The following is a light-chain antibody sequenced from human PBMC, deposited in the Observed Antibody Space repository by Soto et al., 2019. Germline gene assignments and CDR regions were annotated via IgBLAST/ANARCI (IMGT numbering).Light chain of an antibody. CDR3: SSYTNTMTLIV. CDR2: EVT. Sequence: QSVLTQPASVSGSPGQSITISCTGSTSDVATYRYVSWYQQYPGKAPKLLISEVTHRPSGISDRFSGSKSDNTASLTISGLQAEDEADYYCSSYTNTMTLIVFGTGTKVTVL. CDR1: TSDVATYRY. J-gene: IGLJ1*01. V-gene: IGLV2-14*01.